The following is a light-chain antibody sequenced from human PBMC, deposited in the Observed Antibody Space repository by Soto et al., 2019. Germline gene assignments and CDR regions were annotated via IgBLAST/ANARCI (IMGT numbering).Light chain of an antibody. J-gene: IGLJ2*01. Sequence: QSVLTQPASVSGSPGQSITISCTGSSSDVGGYNYVSWYQQHPGKAPKLMIYEVSNRPSGVSNRFSGSKSGNTASLTISGLRVGDGADYSCTYIPRTPPVVFAGGTKRPVL. V-gene: IGLV2-14*01. CDR3: TYIPRTPPVV. CDR1: SSDVGGYNY. CDR2: EVS.